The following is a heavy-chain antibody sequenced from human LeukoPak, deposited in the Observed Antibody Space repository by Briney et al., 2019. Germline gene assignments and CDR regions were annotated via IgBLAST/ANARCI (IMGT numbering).Heavy chain of an antibody. CDR3: ARGVVIAASDS. CDR2: ISTSGTTV. V-gene: IGHV3-48*03. CDR1: GFTFSIFE. J-gene: IGHJ4*02. D-gene: IGHD2-21*01. Sequence: GGSLRLSCAASGFTFSIFEMNWGRQAPGKGLEWVSYISTSGTTVYYADSVKGRFTISRDNAKKSLYLQMNSLRAEDTAVYYCARGVVIAASDSWGQGTLVTVSS.